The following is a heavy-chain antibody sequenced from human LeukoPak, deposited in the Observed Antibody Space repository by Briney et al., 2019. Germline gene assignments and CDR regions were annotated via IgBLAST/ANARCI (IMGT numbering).Heavy chain of an antibody. CDR3: ARDHLVALDY. V-gene: IGHV4-30-4*08. CDR1: GGSISSGDYY. D-gene: IGHD2-2*01. CDR2: IYYSGST. J-gene: IGHJ4*02. Sequence: SETLSLTCTVSGGSISSGDYYWSWIRQPPGKGLEWIGYIYYSGSTYYNPSLKSRVTISVDTSKNQFSLKLSSVTAADTAAYYCARDHLVALDYWGQGTLVTVSS.